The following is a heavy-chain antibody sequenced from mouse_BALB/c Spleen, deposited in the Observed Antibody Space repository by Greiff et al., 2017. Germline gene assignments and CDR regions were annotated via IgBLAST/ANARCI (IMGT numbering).Heavy chain of an antibody. CDR2: ISYDGSN. J-gene: IGHJ1*01. Sequence: EVQLQESGPGLVKPSQSLSLTCSVTGYSITSGYYWNWIRQFPGNKLEWMGYISYDGSNNYNPSLKNRISITRDTSKNQFVLKLNSVTTEDTATYYCARADGTYWYFDVWGAGTSVTVSS. D-gene: IGHD2-1*01. CDR1: GYSITSGYY. CDR3: ARADGTYWYFDV. V-gene: IGHV3-6*02.